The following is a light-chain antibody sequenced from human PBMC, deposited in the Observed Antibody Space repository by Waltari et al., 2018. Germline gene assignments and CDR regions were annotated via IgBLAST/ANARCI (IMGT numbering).Light chain of an antibody. CDR1: SSDVGGYNH. CDR3: SSYTTSATFV. J-gene: IGLJ1*01. Sequence: QSALTQPASMSGSPGQSITISCTGTSSDVGGYNHVSWYQQHPGKAPKLIIYDVIKRPSRISSHFSGSKSGDTASLTISGLQAEDEADYYCSSYTTSATFVFGTGTKVTVL. V-gene: IGLV2-14*03. CDR2: DVI.